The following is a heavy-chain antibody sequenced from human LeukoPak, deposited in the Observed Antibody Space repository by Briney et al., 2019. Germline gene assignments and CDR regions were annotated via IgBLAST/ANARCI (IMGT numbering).Heavy chain of an antibody. J-gene: IGHJ4*02. CDR2: INPHSGDT. V-gene: IGHV1-2*02. CDR1: GYTFIDYY. CDR3: ASISHVWSGYYTVHHDY. Sequence: GASVKVSCKASGYTFIDYYMHWVRQAPGPGLECMGWINPHSGDTNYAQKFQGRVTMTRDTSISTAYMELSSLRSDDTAVYYCASISHVWSGYYTVHHDYWGQGTLVTVSS. D-gene: IGHD3-3*02.